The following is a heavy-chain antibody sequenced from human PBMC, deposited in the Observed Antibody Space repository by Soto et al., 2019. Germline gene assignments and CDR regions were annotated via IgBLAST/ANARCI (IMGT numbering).Heavy chain of an antibody. J-gene: IGHJ5*02. D-gene: IGHD3-3*01. CDR3: ARGGLEWLFANWFDP. V-gene: IGHV3-7*01. CDR2: IKQDGSEK. CDR1: GFTFSSYW. Sequence: AGGSLRLSCAASGFTFSSYWMSWVRQAPGKGLEWVANIKQDGSEKYYVDSVKGRFTISRDNAKNSLYLQMNSLRAEDTAVYYCARGGLEWLFANWFDPWGQGTLVTVSS.